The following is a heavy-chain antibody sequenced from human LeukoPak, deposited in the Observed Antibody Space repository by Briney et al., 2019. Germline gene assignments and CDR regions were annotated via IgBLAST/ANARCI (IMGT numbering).Heavy chain of an antibody. CDR3: ARDPIFRVVPAADNWFDP. V-gene: IGHV1-2*02. D-gene: IGHD2-2*01. J-gene: IGHJ5*02. CDR2: INPNSGGT. Sequence: GASVKVSCKASGYTFTGYYMHWVRQAPGQGLEWMGWINPNSGGTNYAQKFQGRVTMTRDTSISTAYMELSRLRSDDTAVYYCARDPIFRVVPAADNWFDPWGQGTLVTVSS. CDR1: GYTFTGYY.